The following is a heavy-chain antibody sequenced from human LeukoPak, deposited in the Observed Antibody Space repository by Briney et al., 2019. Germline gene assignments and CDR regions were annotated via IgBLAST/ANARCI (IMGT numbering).Heavy chain of an antibody. J-gene: IGHJ4*02. CDR2: IYTSGST. CDR1: GGSISSYY. CDR3: ARGQLSLYSSGWYLGY. D-gene: IGHD6-19*01. V-gene: IGHV4-4*07. Sequence: SETLSLTCTVSGGSISSYYWSWIRQPAGKGLEWIGRIYTSGSTNYNPSLKSRVTISVDTSKNQFSLKLSSVTAADTAVYYCARGQLSLYSSGWYLGYWGQGTLVTVSS.